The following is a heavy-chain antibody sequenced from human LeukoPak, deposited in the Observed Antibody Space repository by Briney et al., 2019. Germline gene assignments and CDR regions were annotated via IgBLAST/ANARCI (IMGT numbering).Heavy chain of an antibody. J-gene: IGHJ4*02. V-gene: IGHV1-69*02. CDR2: IIPILGIA. D-gene: IGHD1-26*01. CDR3: ARGSFPDVGALLFDY. CDR1: GGTFSSYT. Sequence: SVKVSCKASGGTFSSYTISWVRQAPGQGLEWMGRIIPILGIANYAQKFQGRVTITADKSTSTAYMELSSLGSEDTAVYYCARGSFPDVGALLFDYWGQGTLVTVSS.